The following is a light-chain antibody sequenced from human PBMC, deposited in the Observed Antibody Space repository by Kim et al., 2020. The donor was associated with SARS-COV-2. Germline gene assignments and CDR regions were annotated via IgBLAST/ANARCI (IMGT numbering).Light chain of an antibody. J-gene: IGKJ4*01. CDR2: DAF. CDR3: QQRASWVT. CDR1: QSVSSY. Sequence: SVSPGERATLSCRASQSVSSYLAWYQQKPGQAPRLLIYDAFNRATGIPARFSGSGSGTDFTLTISGLEPEDFAVYYCQQRASWVTFGGGTKVDIK. V-gene: IGKV3-11*01.